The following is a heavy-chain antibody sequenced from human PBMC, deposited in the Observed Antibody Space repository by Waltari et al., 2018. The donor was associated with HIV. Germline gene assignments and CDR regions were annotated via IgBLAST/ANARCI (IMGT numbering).Heavy chain of an antibody. CDR1: GGSFTDDY. CDR2: INLRGST. J-gene: IGHJ4*02. CDR3: TRGQSGPRLRY. Sequence: QVQLQQWGAGLLTPSEILSLTCAVYGGSFTDDYWSWIRQPPGKGLEWLGEINLRGSTNYNPSLKSRATMSVDTSKNQLSLKLTSVTAADTAVYYCTRGQSGPRLRYWGQGTLVTVSS. D-gene: IGHD1-26*01. V-gene: IGHV4-34*01.